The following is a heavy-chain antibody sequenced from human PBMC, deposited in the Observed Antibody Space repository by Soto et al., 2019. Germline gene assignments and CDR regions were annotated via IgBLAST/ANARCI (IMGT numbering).Heavy chain of an antibody. CDR1: GYTFTYYC. CDR2: IYAGDSDT. Sequence: GESLRMSCKGCGYTFTYYCVGRDRQMPRKGPEWMGIIYAGDSDTKYNPSFQGQVTISADKSITTSYLQWSILKASDTAIYYCAASIFYYGMDVWGKGPTVTV. CDR3: AASIFYYGMDV. J-gene: IGHJ6*04. V-gene: IGHV5-51*01.